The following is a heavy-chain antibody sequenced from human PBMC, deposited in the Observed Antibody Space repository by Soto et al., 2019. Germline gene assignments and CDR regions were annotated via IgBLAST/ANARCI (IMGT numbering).Heavy chain of an antibody. V-gene: IGHV6-1*01. CDR1: GDSVSSNSAA. CDR3: VRDYYGSRSTNWFDP. CDR2: TYYRSKWYN. J-gene: IGHJ5*02. D-gene: IGHD3-10*01. Sequence: PSQTLSLTCAISGDSVSSNSAAWNWIRQSPSRGLEWLGRTYYRSKWYNDYAISVKSRMIINPDTSKNQFSLQLNSVTPEDTAVYYCVRDYYGSRSTNWFDPWGQGTLVTVSS.